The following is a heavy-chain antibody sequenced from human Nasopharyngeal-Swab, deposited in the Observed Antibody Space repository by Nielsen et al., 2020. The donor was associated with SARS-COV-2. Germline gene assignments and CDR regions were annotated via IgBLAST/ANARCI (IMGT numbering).Heavy chain of an antibody. CDR2: MNPNSGNT. V-gene: IGHV1-8*01. J-gene: IGHJ4*02. D-gene: IGHD5-18*01. CDR3: ARAGKIQLWFNSLYYFDH. Sequence: WVRQAPGQGLEWMGWMNPNSGNTGYAQKFQGRVAMTRNTSISTAYMELSSLRSEDTAAYYCARAGKIQLWFNSLYYFDHWGQGTLVTVSS.